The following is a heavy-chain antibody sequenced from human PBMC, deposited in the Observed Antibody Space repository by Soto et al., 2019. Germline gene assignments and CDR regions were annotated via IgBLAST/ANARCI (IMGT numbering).Heavy chain of an antibody. CDR2: IDHSGSTT. V-gene: IGHV3-23*05. Sequence: PGGSLRLSCAASGFSFSDYSMNWVRQAPGKGLEWVSFIDHSGSTTYYGDSVKGSFTISKDSSKNTVYLQMNSLRVEDTAVYYCARGGYSGYGFSTILDLDYYYYYMDVWGKGTTVTVSS. CDR1: GFSFSDYS. J-gene: IGHJ6*03. CDR3: ARGGYSGYGFSTILDLDYYYYYMDV. D-gene: IGHD5-12*01.